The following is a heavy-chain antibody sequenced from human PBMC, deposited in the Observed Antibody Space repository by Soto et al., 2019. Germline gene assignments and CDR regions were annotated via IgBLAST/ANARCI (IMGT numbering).Heavy chain of an antibody. CDR2: INGGNGDT. CDR1: GYTFTSYA. V-gene: IGHV1-3*01. D-gene: IGHD4-4*01. CDR3: ASSYSNYALIDYYYYGMDV. J-gene: IGHJ6*02. Sequence: ASVKVSCKASGYTFTSYAMQWVRQAPGQRLEWMGWINGGNGDTEYSQKFQARVIITRDTSASTVYMELSSLRSEDTAVYYCASSYSNYALIDYYYYGMDVWGQGTTVTVSS.